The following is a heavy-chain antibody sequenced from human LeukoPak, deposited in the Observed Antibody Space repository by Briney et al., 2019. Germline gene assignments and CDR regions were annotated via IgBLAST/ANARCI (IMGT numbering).Heavy chain of an antibody. V-gene: IGHV3-7*01. Sequence: GGSLRLSCAASGFTFSSHWMSWVRQAPGKGLEWVPNIKQDGGDQYYVASVKGRFTISRDNAKNSLYLQMNSLSAEDTAVYYCARGSRYYYDSSGPGWDYWGQGTLVTVSS. CDR3: ARGSRYYYDSSGPGWDY. D-gene: IGHD3-22*01. J-gene: IGHJ4*02. CDR1: GFTFSSHW. CDR2: IKQDGGDQ.